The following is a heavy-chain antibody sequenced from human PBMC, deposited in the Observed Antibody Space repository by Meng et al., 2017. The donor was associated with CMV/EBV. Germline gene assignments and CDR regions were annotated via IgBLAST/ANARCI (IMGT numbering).Heavy chain of an antibody. D-gene: IGHD3-16*01. CDR1: GLPFSSYA. J-gene: IGHJ4*02. Sequence: GGSLKIPCAASGLPFSSYAMSWVRQPPGQGLEWVSGIYSGGSSTYYADSVKGRFTISRDNTKNTLYLQMNSLRAEDTAVYYCAKDRQETYYDNVWGSYASEYYFDYWGQGTLVTVSS. CDR2: IYSGGSST. CDR3: AKDRQETYYDNVWGSYASEYYFDY. V-gene: IGHV3-23*03.